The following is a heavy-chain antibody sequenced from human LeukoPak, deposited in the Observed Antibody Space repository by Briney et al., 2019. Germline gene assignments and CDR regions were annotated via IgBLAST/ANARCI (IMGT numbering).Heavy chain of an antibody. CDR2: ISDIGSI. Sequence: SETLSLTCTVSGGSINSYYWSWIRQPPGKGLEWIAYISDIGSINYNPSLKSRVTISLDTSKNQFSLKLSSVTAADTAVYYCAGHHPRNTVDFWGQGTLVTVSS. V-gene: IGHV4-59*08. D-gene: IGHD2-8*02. CDR3: AGHHPRNTVDF. J-gene: IGHJ4*02. CDR1: GGSINSYY.